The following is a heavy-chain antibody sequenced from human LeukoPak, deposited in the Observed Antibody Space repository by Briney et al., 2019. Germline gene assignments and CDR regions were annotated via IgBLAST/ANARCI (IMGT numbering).Heavy chain of an antibody. V-gene: IGHV1-2*02. D-gene: IGHD6-13*01. CDR3: ARRHPYITNLYHFDY. Sequence: ASVKVSCKASGYTFTAYYMHWVRQAPGQGLEWMGWINPNSGDTNSAQKFQGRVTMTRDTSISTAYMELSRLRSDDTAVYYCARRHPYITNLYHFDYWGQGTLVTVSS. CDR2: INPNSGDT. CDR1: GYTFTAYY. J-gene: IGHJ4*02.